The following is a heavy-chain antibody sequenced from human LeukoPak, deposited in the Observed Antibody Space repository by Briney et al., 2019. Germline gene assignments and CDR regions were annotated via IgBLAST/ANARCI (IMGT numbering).Heavy chain of an antibody. Sequence: ASVKVSCKASGYTFTEYSINWPRQAPGQGLEWMGWISTNTGNPTYAQGFTGRFVFSLDTSVSTTYLQISNLQAEDTAVYYCARDAATINFDSWGQGTLVTVSS. CDR1: GYTFTEYS. D-gene: IGHD5-24*01. CDR2: ISTNTGNP. V-gene: IGHV7-4-1*02. CDR3: ARDAATINFDS. J-gene: IGHJ4*02.